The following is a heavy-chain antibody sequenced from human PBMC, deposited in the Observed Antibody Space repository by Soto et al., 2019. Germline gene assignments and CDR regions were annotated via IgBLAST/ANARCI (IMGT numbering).Heavy chain of an antibody. J-gene: IGHJ4*02. CDR1: GGSFSGYY. V-gene: IGHV4-34*01. D-gene: IGHD2-2*01. Sequence: QVQLQQWGAGLLKPSETLSLTCAVYGGSFSGYYWSWIRQPPGKGLEWIGEINHSGSTNYNPSLKSRVTISVDTSKNQCSLKLSSVTAADTAVYYCARGGYCSSTSCTPKYDYWGQGTLVTVSS. CDR2: INHSGST. CDR3: ARGGYCSSTSCTPKYDY.